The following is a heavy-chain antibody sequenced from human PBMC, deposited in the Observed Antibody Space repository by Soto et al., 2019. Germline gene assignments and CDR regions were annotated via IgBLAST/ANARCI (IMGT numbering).Heavy chain of an antibody. D-gene: IGHD1-20*01. Sequence: QVQLVESGEGVVQPGRSLRLSCAASGFTFSSYGMHWVRQAPGKGLAWVAVISYDGSNKYYADSVKGRFTISRDNSKNTLYLQMNSLRAEDTAVYYCAKDHALYNWNYVDYWGQGTLVTVSS. CDR2: ISYDGSNK. CDR1: GFTFSSYG. J-gene: IGHJ4*02. CDR3: AKDHALYNWNYVDY. V-gene: IGHV3-30*18.